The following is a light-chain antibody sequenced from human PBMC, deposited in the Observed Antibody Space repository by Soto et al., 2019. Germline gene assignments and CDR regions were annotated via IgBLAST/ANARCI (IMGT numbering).Light chain of an antibody. CDR1: QGISTY. J-gene: IGKJ2*01. CDR3: QQLNSDWYA. CDR2: GAS. Sequence: DIQLTQSPSFLSASVGDRVTITCRASQGISTYLAWYLQRPGKAPKLLIYGASTLQSGVPSRFSGSGSGTEFTLTISSLQPEDFGTYCCQQLNSDWYAFGQGTKLEIK. V-gene: IGKV1-9*01.